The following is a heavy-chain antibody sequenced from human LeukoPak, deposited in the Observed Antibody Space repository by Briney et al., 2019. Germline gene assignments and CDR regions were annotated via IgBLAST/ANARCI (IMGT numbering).Heavy chain of an antibody. D-gene: IGHD3-10*01. CDR2: ISSSGSTI. J-gene: IGHJ3*02. CDR3: ARDLGLWFGSIGGAFDI. Sequence: GGSLRPSCAASGFTFSTYDMNWVRQAPGKGLEWVSYISSSGSTIYYADSVKGRFTISRDNAKNSLYLQMNSLRAEDTAVYYCARDLGLWFGSIGGAFDIWGQGTMVTVSS. CDR1: GFTFSTYD. V-gene: IGHV3-48*03.